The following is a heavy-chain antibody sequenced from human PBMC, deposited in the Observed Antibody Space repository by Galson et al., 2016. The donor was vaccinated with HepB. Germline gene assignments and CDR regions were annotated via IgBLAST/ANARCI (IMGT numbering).Heavy chain of an antibody. CDR3: AREVGYCSGGNCYSFYYFYYYMDV. J-gene: IGHJ6*03. CDR1: GFTFSDYW. CDR2: IKQDGSEK. D-gene: IGHD2-15*01. V-gene: IGHV3-7*01. Sequence: SLRLSCAASGFTFSDYWMSWVRQAPGKGLEWVANIKQDGSEKYYVDSMKGRFTISRDNAKNSLYLQMNSLRAEDTAVYYCAREVGYCSGGNCYSFYYFYYYMDVWGKGTTVTVSS.